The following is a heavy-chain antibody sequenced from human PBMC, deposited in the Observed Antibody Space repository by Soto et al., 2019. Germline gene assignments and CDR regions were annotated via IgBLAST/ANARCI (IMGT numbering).Heavy chain of an antibody. Sequence: ASVKISCKASGYTFTIYYMHGVRQAPGQGLEWMGIINPSGGSTSYAQKFQGRVTMTRDTSTSTVYMELSSLRSEDTAVYYCARAIDSGAFAIWGQGTMVTVS. V-gene: IGHV1-46*03. J-gene: IGHJ3*02. CDR2: INPSGGST. CDR1: GYTFTIYY. CDR3: ARAIDSGAFAI. D-gene: IGHD1-26*01.